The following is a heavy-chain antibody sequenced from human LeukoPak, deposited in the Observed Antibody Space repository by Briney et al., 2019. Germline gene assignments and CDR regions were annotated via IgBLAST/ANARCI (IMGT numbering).Heavy chain of an antibody. Sequence: GGSLRLSCAASRFSFSSYWMHWVRQAPGKGLVWVSRTNHDGSSTNYADSVKGRFTISRDNAKNTLYLQMNSLRAEDTAVYYCARVEGSDYWGQGTLVTVSS. CDR1: RFSFSSYW. D-gene: IGHD3-3*01. J-gene: IGHJ4*02. CDR3: ARVEGSDY. CDR2: TNHDGSST. V-gene: IGHV3-74*01.